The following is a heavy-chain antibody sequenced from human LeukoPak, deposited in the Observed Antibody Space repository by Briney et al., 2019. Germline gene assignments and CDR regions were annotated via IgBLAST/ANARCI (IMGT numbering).Heavy chain of an antibody. CDR1: GYTFTGYY. CDR3: ARSYCRGGDCYFDY. V-gene: IGHV1-2*02. Sequence: ASVKVSCKASGYTFTGYYMHWVRQAPGQGLEWMGWINPNSGGTNYAPKFQGRVTMTRDTSISTAYMELSRLRSDDTAVYYCARSYCRGGDCYFDYWGQGTLVTVSS. J-gene: IGHJ4*02. D-gene: IGHD2-21*02. CDR2: INPNSGGT.